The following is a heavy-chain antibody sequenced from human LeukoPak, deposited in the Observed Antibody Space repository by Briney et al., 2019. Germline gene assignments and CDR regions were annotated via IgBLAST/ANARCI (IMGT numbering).Heavy chain of an antibody. Sequence: PGGSLRLSCAASGFTFSSYAMSWVRQAPGKGLEWVSAISGSGGSTYYADSVKGRFTISRDNSKNTLYLQMNSLRAEDTAVYYCARDSPYYYGSGSYYTYPDYWGQGTLVTVSS. CDR1: GFTFSSYA. D-gene: IGHD3-10*01. V-gene: IGHV3-23*01. CDR2: ISGSGGST. CDR3: ARDSPYYYGSGSYYTYPDY. J-gene: IGHJ4*02.